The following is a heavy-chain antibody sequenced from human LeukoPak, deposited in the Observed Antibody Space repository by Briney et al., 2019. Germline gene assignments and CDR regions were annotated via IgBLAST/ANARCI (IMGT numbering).Heavy chain of an antibody. D-gene: IGHD1-14*01. CDR1: GFTFSNYA. CDR2: ISGSGGNT. J-gene: IGHJ6*02. V-gene: IGHV3-23*01. Sequence: GGSLRLSCAASGFTFSNYAMTWVRQAPGKGLEWVSSISGSGGNTYYADSVKGRFTISRDNAKNSLYLQMNSLRAEDTAVYYCARMKAPTLTLYYYYGMDVWGQGTTVTVSS. CDR3: ARMKAPTLTLYYYYGMDV.